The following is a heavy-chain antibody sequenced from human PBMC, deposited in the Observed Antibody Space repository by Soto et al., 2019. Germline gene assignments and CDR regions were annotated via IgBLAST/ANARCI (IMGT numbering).Heavy chain of an antibody. CDR3: ARVRQGCSANNCYFDP. D-gene: IGHD1-1*01. J-gene: IGHJ5*01. CDR1: GDSVSSNSAA. Sequence: SQTLSLTCAISGDSVSSNSAAWNWIRQSPSRGLEWLGRTYYRSKWYSDYAVSVKSRISFNADTSKNQFSLNLNSVTAADTAIYYCARVRQGCSANNCYFDPWGQGTQVTVSS. CDR2: TYYRSKWYS. V-gene: IGHV6-1*01.